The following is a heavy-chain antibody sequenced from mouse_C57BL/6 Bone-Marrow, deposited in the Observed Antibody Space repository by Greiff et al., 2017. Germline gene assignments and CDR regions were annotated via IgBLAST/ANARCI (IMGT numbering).Heavy chain of an antibody. CDR1: GYTFTSYW. D-gene: IGHD2-4*01. CDR3: ARSLIYYDLDY. V-gene: IGHV1-55*01. J-gene: IGHJ2*01. Sequence: QVQLQQPGAELVKPGASVKMSCKASGYTFTSYWITWVKQRPGQGLEWIGDIYPGSGSTNYNEKFKSKATLTVDTSSSTAYMQPSSLTSEDSAVYYCARSLIYYDLDYWGQGTTLTVSS. CDR2: IYPGSGST.